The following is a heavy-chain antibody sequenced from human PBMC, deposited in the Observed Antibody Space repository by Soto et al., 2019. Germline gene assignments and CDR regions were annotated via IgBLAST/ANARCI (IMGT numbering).Heavy chain of an antibody. Sequence: ALCGKRVDFGGSSSIEKKTWSWIRQPPGKGPEWIGYIYHSGSTYYNPSLKSRVTISVDRSKNQFSLKLSSVTAADTAVYYCARSTSDYYESSGYHFQLWGQGTLVTVS. CDR3: ARSTSDYYESSGYHFQL. V-gene: IGHV4-30-2*01. D-gene: IGHD3-22*01. J-gene: IGHJ1*01. CDR2: IYHSGST. CDR1: GGSSSIEKKT.